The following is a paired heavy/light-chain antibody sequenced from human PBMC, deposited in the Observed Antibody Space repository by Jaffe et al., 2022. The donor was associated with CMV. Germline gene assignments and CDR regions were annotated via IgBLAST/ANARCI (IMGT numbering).Heavy chain of an antibody. CDR1: GFPFSSYA. D-gene: IGHD6-19*01. CDR2: ISGSGGNT. J-gene: IGHJ4*02. Sequence: EVQLLESGGDLVQPGGSLRLSCAVSGFPFSSYAMSWVRQAPGKGLEWVSGISGSGGNTYYTDSVKGRFTISRDNSKNMVYLQMNSLRAEDTAVYYCAKPPPPVTGTVESWGQGTRVTVSS. V-gene: IGHV3-23*01. CDR3: AKPPPPVTGTVES.
Light chain of an antibody. Sequence: DIQMTQSPSSLSASVGDRVTITCRASQAISKSLAWFQQKPGTAPRSLIYAANGLHTGVPSRFSGSGSGTDFTLTISSLQPDDFATYYCQQYSSYPYTFGQGTRLEIK. J-gene: IGKJ2*01. V-gene: IGKV1-16*01. CDR2: AAN. CDR1: QAISKS. CDR3: QQYSSYPYT.